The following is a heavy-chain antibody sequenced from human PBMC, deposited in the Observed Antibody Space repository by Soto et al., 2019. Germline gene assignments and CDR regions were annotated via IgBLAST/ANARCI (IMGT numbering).Heavy chain of an antibody. CDR3: ATLRTAYCGGDCYYDYFDY. Sequence: HPGGSMGLSCAASGFTFSSYGMNWVRPTPGRGLEWVSYISSSSSTIYYADSVKGRFTISRDNAKNSLYLQMNSLRAEDTAVYYCATLRTAYCGGDCYYDYFDYWGQGTLVTVSS. J-gene: IGHJ4*02. D-gene: IGHD2-21*01. V-gene: IGHV3-48*01. CDR1: GFTFSSYG. CDR2: ISSSSSTI.